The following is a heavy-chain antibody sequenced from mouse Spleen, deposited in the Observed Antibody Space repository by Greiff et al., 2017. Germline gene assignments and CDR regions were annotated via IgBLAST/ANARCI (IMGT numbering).Heavy chain of an antibody. D-gene: IGHD2-1*01. CDR3: ARAGNYYGNYAFY. V-gene: IGHV1-69*01. Sequence: QVQLQQPGAELVMPGASVKLSCKASGYTFTSYWMHWVKQRPGQGLEWIGEIDPSDSYTNYNQKFKGKATLTVDKSSSTAYMQLSSLTSEDSAVYYCARAGNYYGNYAFYWGQGTLFTVSA. J-gene: IGHJ3*01. CDR2: IDPSDSYT. CDR1: GYTFTSYW.